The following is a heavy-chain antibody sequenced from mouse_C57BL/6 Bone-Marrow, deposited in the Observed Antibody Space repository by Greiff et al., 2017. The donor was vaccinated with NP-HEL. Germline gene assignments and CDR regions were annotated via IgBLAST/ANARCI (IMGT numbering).Heavy chain of an antibody. V-gene: IGHV5-17*01. D-gene: IGHD2-4*01. CDR2: ISSGSSTI. CDR3: ARRGYYDSRRDYFDY. CDR1: GFTFSDYG. Sequence: EVKLVESGGGLVKPGGSLKLSCAASGFTFSDYGMHWVRQAPETGLEWVAYISSGSSTIYYADTVKGRFTLSRDNAKNTLFLQMTSLRSEDTAMYYCARRGYYDSRRDYFDYWGQGTTLTVSA. J-gene: IGHJ2*01.